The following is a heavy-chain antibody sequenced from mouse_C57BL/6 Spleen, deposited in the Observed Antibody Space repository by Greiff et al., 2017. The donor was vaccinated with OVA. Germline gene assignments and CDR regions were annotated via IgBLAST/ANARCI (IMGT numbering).Heavy chain of an antibody. Sequence: QVQLQQPGAELVRPGSSVKLSCKASGYTFTSYWMHWVKQRPIQGLEWIGNIDPSDSETHYNQKFKDKATLTVDKSSSTAYMQLSSLTSEDSAVYYCAKGYYYGSSQYYFDYWGQGTTLTVSS. V-gene: IGHV1-52*01. CDR2: IDPSDSET. CDR3: AKGYYYGSSQYYFDY. CDR1: GYTFTSYW. J-gene: IGHJ2*01. D-gene: IGHD1-1*01.